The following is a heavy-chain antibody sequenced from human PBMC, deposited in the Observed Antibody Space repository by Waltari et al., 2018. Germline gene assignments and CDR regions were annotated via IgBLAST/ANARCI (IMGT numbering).Heavy chain of an antibody. CDR3: VRGRASSDF. Sequence: QVQLVESGGGVVQPGTSLRLSCAASGFSFSTYGMHWVRQAPGSGLEWVAVIWYDGTNDYYADSVKGRFTISRDNSKNTLYLQLNSLRAEDTAVYYCVRGRASSDFWGQGTLVTVSS. CDR1: GFSFSTYG. V-gene: IGHV3-33*01. CDR2: IWYDGTND. J-gene: IGHJ4*02. D-gene: IGHD2-2*01.